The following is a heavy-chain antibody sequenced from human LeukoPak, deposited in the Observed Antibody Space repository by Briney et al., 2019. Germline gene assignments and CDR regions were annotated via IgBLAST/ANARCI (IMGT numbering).Heavy chain of an antibody. CDR1: GGTFSSYA. Sequence: SEKVSCKASGGTFSSYAISWVRQAPGQGLEWMGRIIPIFGTANYAQKFQGRVTITTDESTSTAYMELSSLRSEDTAVYYCARDGGWSGYYYFDYWGQGTLVTVSS. CDR2: IIPIFGTA. V-gene: IGHV1-69*05. D-gene: IGHD3-3*01. CDR3: ARDGGWSGYYYFDY. J-gene: IGHJ4*02.